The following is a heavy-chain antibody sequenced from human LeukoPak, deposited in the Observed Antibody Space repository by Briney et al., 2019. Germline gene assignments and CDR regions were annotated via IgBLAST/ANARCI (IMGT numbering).Heavy chain of an antibody. CDR3: ATGRGWSLWYYFDY. D-gene: IGHD6-19*01. J-gene: IGHJ4*02. V-gene: IGHV1-69*06. CDR2: IIPIFGTA. CDR1: GGTFSSYA. Sequence: SVKVSCKASGGTFSSYAISWVRQAPGQGLEWMGGIIPIFGTANYAQKFQGRVTITADKSTSTAYMELSSLRSEDTAVYYCATGRGWSLWYYFDYWGQGTLVTVSS.